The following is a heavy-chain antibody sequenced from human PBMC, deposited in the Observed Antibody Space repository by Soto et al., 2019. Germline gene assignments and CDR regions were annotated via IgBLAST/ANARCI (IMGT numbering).Heavy chain of an antibody. CDR1: GGSISSGGYY. D-gene: IGHD3-22*01. Sequence: SETLSLTCTVSGGSISSGGYYWSWIRQHPGKGLEWVGYIYYSGSTYYNPSLKSRVTISVDTSKNQFSLKLSSVTAADTAVYYCARDSGYYDSSGYSWFDPWGQGTLVTVSS. J-gene: IGHJ5*02. CDR3: ARDSGYYDSSGYSWFDP. V-gene: IGHV4-31*03. CDR2: IYYSGST.